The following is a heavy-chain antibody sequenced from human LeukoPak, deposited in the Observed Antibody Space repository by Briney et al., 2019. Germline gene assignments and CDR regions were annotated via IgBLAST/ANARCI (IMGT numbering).Heavy chain of an antibody. J-gene: IGHJ4*02. Sequence: GGSLRLSCAASGFTFSSYGMHWVRQAPGKGLEWVAFIRYDGTNKYYADSVKGRFTISRDNSKNTLYLQMNSLRAEDTAVYYCASRYCSGGSCYSEDYWGQGTLVTVSS. D-gene: IGHD2-15*01. CDR2: IRYDGTNK. CDR3: ASRYCSGGSCYSEDY. V-gene: IGHV3-30*02. CDR1: GFTFSSYG.